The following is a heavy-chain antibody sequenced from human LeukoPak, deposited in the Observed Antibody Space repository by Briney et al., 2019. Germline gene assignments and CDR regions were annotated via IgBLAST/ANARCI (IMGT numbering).Heavy chain of an antibody. CDR3: ATEQSGITMVRGVIIKPVRWFDP. V-gene: IGHV1-24*01. J-gene: IGHJ5*02. CDR2: FDPEDGET. D-gene: IGHD3-10*01. Sequence: ASVKVSCKVSGYTLTELSMHWVRQAPGKGLEWMGGFDPEDGETIYAQKFQGRVTMTEDTSTDTAYMELSRLRSEDTAVYYCATEQSGITMVRGVIIKPVRWFDPWGQGTLVTVSS. CDR1: GYTLTELS.